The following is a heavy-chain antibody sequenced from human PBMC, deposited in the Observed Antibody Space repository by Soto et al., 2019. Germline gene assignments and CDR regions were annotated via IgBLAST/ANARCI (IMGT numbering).Heavy chain of an antibody. CDR2: ISPYNGNT. Sequence: ASVKVSCKASGYTFTSYGITWVRQAPGQGLEWMAWISPYNGNTSYAQDLQGRVTMTTDTSTSTAYMELRSLTSEDTAMYYCARDLVSGSDFWRAYNGGYFDYWGQGTLVTVS. J-gene: IGHJ4*02. V-gene: IGHV1-18*01. CDR3: ARDLVSGSDFWRAYNGGYFDY. CDR1: GYTFTSYG. D-gene: IGHD3-3*01.